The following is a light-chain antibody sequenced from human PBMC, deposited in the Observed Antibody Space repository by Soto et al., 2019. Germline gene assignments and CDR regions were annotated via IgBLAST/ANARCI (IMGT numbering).Light chain of an antibody. CDR1: SSDVGGYNY. J-gene: IGLJ2*01. V-gene: IGLV2-8*01. Sequence: LTQPPSASGSPGQSVTISCTGTSSDVGGYNYVSWYQQHPGKAPKLMIYEVSKRPSGVPDRFSGSKSGNTASLTVSGLQAEDEADYYCSSYAGSNNYVVFGGGTQLTVL. CDR2: EVS. CDR3: SSYAGSNNYVV.